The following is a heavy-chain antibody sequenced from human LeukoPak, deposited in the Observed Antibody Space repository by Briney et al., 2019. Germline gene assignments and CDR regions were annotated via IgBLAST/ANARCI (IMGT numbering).Heavy chain of an antibody. Sequence: GGSLRLSCAASGFTFSSYSMNWVRQAPGKGLEWVSVLYSGGITYSADSVKGRFTISRDISKNTLYLQMNSLRAEDTAVYYCARELTSSSCFDPWGQGTLVTVS. CDR1: GFTFSSYS. CDR2: LYSGGIT. V-gene: IGHV3-66*01. CDR3: ARELTSSSCFDP. D-gene: IGHD6-13*01. J-gene: IGHJ5*02.